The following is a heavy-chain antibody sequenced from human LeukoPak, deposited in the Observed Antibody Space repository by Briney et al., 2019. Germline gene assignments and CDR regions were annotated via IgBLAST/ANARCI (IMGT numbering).Heavy chain of an antibody. V-gene: IGHV3-66*01. Sequence: GGSLRLSCAASGFTVKDNFMSWVRQAPGKGLEWVSVLYSGGATYYADSVKGRLTISRDNSKNIVFLQMNDLRTEDTAFYYCTRDSANYHFAYWGQGALVTVSS. CDR2: LYSGGAT. J-gene: IGHJ4*02. CDR3: TRDSANYHFAY. CDR1: GFTVKDNF. D-gene: IGHD4/OR15-4a*01.